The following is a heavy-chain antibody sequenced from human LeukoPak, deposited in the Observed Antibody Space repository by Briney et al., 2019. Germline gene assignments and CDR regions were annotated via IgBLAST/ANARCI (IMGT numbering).Heavy chain of an antibody. Sequence: GGSLRLSCAASGFTFSRHGMHWVRQAPGKGLEWVAVIGDTGRAKYYADSVEGRFTAARDNFKNTLYLEMNSLRYDDTALYYCAREAAWGNWYFDLWGRGTLVTVSS. J-gene: IGHJ2*01. CDR2: IGDTGRAK. V-gene: IGHV3-30*03. D-gene: IGHD3-16*01. CDR1: GFTFSRHG. CDR3: AREAAWGNWYFDL.